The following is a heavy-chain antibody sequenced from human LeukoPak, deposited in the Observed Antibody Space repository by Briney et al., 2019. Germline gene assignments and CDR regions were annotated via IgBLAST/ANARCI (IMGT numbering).Heavy chain of an antibody. J-gene: IGHJ4*02. CDR1: GFTFSSYA. Sequence: PGGSLRLSCAASGFTFSSYAMHWVRQAPGKGLEWVAVISYDGSNKYYADSVKGRFTTSRDNSKNTLYLQMNSLRAEDTAVYYCAVGPYYFDYWGQGTLVTVSS. V-gene: IGHV3-30-3*01. CDR2: ISYDGSNK. CDR3: AVGPYYFDY.